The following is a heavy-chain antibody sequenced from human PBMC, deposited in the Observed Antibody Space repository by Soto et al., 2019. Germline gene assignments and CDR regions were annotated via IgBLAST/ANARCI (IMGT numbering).Heavy chain of an antibody. Sequence: GGPLRLSCAASGFTFSSYAMSWVRQAPWKGLEWVSAISGSGGSTYYADSVKGRFTISRDNSKNTLYLQMNSLRAEDTAVYYCAKHALVVAATRLGYWGQGTLVTVSS. V-gene: IGHV3-23*01. CDR1: GFTFSSYA. J-gene: IGHJ4*02. CDR2: ISGSGGST. D-gene: IGHD2-15*01. CDR3: AKHALVVAATRLGY.